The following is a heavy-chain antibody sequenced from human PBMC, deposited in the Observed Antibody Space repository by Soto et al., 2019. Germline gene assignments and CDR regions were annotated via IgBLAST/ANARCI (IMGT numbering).Heavy chain of an antibody. Sequence: SETLSLTYTVSGCSISSGDYYWSWIRQPPGKGLEWIGYIYYSGSTYYNPSLKSRVTISVDTSKNQFSLKLSSVTAADTAVYYCARGPGGNSLGGGYGMDVWGQGTTVTVSS. CDR3: ARGPGGNSLGGGYGMDV. D-gene: IGHD3-16*01. V-gene: IGHV4-30-4*01. CDR2: IYYSGST. J-gene: IGHJ6*02. CDR1: GCSISSGDYY.